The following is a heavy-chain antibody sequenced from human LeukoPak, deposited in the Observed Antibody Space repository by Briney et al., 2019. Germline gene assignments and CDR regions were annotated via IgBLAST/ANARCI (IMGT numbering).Heavy chain of an antibody. CDR2: INRSGIT. J-gene: IGHJ6*03. CDR1: GGSFTGYY. CDR3: ARGSHDYDFWSGYYAHYMDV. Sequence: PSEILSLTCAVYGGSFTGYYWTWIRQPPGKGLEWIGEINRSGITNYDPSLKSRVTISVDTSKSQFSLKLSSVTAADTAVYYCARGSHDYDFWSGYYAHYMDVWGKGTTVTVSS. D-gene: IGHD3-3*01. V-gene: IGHV4-34*01.